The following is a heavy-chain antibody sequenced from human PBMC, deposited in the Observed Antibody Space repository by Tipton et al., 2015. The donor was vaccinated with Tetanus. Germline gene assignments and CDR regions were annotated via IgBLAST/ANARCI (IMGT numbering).Heavy chain of an antibody. CDR2: ISSSSSTI. D-gene: IGHD3-10*01. J-gene: IGHJ6*02. CDR1: GFTFSSYS. CDR3: ARGMARGVIIADGMDV. Sequence: AASGFTFSSYSMNWVRQAPGKGLEWVSYISSSSSTIYYADSVKGRFTISRDNAKNSLYLQMNSLRDEDTAVYYCARGMARGVIIADGMDVWGQGTTVTVSS. V-gene: IGHV3-48*02.